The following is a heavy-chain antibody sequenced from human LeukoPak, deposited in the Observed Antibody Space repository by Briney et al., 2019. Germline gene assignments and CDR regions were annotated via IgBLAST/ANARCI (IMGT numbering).Heavy chain of an antibody. D-gene: IGHD2-8*01. J-gene: IGHJ5*02. CDR2: IYHSGST. CDR1: GASISSNNW. V-gene: IGHV4-4*02. Sequence: SETLSLTCAVSGASISSNNWWSWVRQPPGKGLEWIGEIYHSGSTNYTPSLKSRVTISIDKSKNQFSLKLSSVTAADTAVYYCARLMSPWGQGTLVTVSS. CDR3: ARLMSP.